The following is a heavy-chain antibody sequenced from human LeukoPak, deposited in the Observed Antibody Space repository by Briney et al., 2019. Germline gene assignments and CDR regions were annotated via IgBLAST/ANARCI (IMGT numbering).Heavy chain of an antibody. D-gene: IGHD3-10*01. Sequence: GGSLRVSCAASGFTFSSYSMNWVRQAPGKGLEWVSSISSSSSYIYYADSVKGRFTISRDNAKNSLYLQMNSLRAEDTAVYYCARDPTRDDGEAMVRGAPYYGMDVWGKGTTVTVSS. CDR2: ISSSSSYI. V-gene: IGHV3-21*01. CDR3: ARDPTRDDGEAMVRGAPYYGMDV. CDR1: GFTFSSYS. J-gene: IGHJ6*04.